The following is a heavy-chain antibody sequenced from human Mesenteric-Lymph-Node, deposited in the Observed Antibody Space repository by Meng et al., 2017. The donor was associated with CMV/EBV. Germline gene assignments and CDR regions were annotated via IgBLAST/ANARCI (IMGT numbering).Heavy chain of an antibody. CDR2: ISSSSSYI. CDR3: ARARSPYDYVWGSLDLPVDY. CDR1: GFTFSNYA. V-gene: IGHV3-21*01. D-gene: IGHD3-16*01. Sequence: GESLKISCAASGFTFSNYAMSWVRQAPGKGLEWVSSISSSSSYIYYADSVKGRFTISRDNSKNTLYLQMNSLRAEDTAVYYCARARSPYDYVWGSLDLPVDYWGQGTLVTVSS. J-gene: IGHJ4*02.